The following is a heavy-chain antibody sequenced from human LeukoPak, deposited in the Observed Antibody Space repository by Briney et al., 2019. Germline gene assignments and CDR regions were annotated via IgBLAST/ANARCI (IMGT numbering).Heavy chain of an antibody. Sequence: ASVKVSCKVSGYTLTELSMHWVRQAPGKGLEWMGGFDPEDGETIYAQKFQGRVTMTEDTSTDTAYMELSSLRSEDTAVYYCARDLLEMATRSYWYFDLWGRGTLVTVSS. J-gene: IGHJ2*01. D-gene: IGHD5-24*01. V-gene: IGHV1-24*01. CDR3: ARDLLEMATRSYWYFDL. CDR2: FDPEDGET. CDR1: GYTLTELS.